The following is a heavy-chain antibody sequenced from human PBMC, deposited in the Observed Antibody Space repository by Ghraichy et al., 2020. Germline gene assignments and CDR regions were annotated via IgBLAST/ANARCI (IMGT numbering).Heavy chain of an antibody. CDR2: IRSDGSIT. CDR3: ARGNSGQYAFNI. V-gene: IGHV3-74*01. Sequence: GGSLRLSCAASGFTFSSYWMHWVRQAPGKGLVWVSRIRSDGSITNYADSVKGRFTISRDNAKNTLYLQMNSLRVEDTAGYYCARGNSGQYAFNIWGQGTMVTVSS. CDR1: GFTFSSYW. J-gene: IGHJ3*02. D-gene: IGHD5-12*01.